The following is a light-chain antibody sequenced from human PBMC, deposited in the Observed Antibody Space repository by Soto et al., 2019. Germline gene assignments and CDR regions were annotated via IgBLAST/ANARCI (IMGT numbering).Light chain of an antibody. CDR2: DAS. CDR3: QQRSNCPLT. V-gene: IGKV3-11*01. Sequence: EIVLTQSPATLSLSPGERATLSCRASQSVSSYLAWYQQKPGQAPRLLIYDASNRATGIPARFSGSGSGTDFTLTISSLEPEDFAVYYCQQRSNCPLTFGGGTQVDI. J-gene: IGKJ4*01. CDR1: QSVSSY.